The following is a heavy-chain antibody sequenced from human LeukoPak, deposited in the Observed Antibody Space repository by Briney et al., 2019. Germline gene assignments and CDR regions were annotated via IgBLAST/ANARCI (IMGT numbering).Heavy chain of an antibody. Sequence: GGSLRLSCAASGFTFSSYAMSWARQAPGKGLEWVSAISGSGGSTYYADSVKGRFTISRDNSKNTLYLQMNSLRAEDTAVYYCANHRGLTGTTLFPFDYWGQGTLVTVSS. CDR2: ISGSGGST. D-gene: IGHD1-7*01. V-gene: IGHV3-23*01. J-gene: IGHJ4*02. CDR1: GFTFSSYA. CDR3: ANHRGLTGTTLFPFDY.